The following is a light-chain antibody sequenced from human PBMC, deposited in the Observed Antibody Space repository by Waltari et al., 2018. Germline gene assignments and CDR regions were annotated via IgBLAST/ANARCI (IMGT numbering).Light chain of an antibody. Sequence: ETVLTQSPGTLSLSPGERATRSCRASQGVGKYLAWYQQRPGQAPRLLLYHASIRATGIPDRFSGSGFGTDFSLTISRLEPEDFAVYYCQKYDFLPATFGQGTTVEIK. J-gene: IGKJ1*01. V-gene: IGKV3-20*01. CDR3: QKYDFLPAT. CDR2: HAS. CDR1: QGVGKY.